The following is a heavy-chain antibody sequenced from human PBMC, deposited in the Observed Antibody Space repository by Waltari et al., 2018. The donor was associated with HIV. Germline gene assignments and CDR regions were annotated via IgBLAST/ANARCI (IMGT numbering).Heavy chain of an antibody. Sequence: EVQLVESGGGLVKPGGSLRLSCAASGFTFSSYTMHWVRQAPGKGLEWVSSISSSSTYIYYADSVKGRFTISRDNSLRAGDTAVYHCARFTIFGVVTLYYFDYWGQGALVTVSS. CDR1: GFTFSSYT. D-gene: IGHD3-3*01. V-gene: IGHV3-21*01. CDR2: ISSSSTYI. CDR3: ARFTIFGVVTLYYFDY. J-gene: IGHJ4*02.